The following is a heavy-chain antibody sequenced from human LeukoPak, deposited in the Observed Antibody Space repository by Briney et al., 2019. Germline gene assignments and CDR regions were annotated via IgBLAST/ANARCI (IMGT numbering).Heavy chain of an antibody. V-gene: IGHV4-4*07. D-gene: IGHD1-26*01. CDR1: GGSISSYY. CDR3: AREIEATFLWYFDL. Sequence: PSETLSRTCTVSGGSISSYYWSWIRQPAGEGLEWIGRIYTSGSTNYNPSLKSRVTMSVDTSKNQFSLKLSSVTAADTAVYYCAREIEATFLWYFDLWGRGTLVTVSS. CDR2: IYTSGST. J-gene: IGHJ2*01.